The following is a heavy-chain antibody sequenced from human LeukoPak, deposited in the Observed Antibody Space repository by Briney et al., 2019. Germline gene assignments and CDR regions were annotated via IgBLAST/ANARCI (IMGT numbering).Heavy chain of an antibody. CDR1: GGSFSGYY. V-gene: IGHV4-34*01. CDR2: INHSGST. J-gene: IGHJ5*02. CDR3: ARDRGAAGWFDP. Sequence: PSETLSLTCAVYGGSFSGYYWSWIRQPPGKGLEWIGEINHSGSTNYNPSLKSRVTISVDTSKNQFSLKLSSVTAADTAVYYRARDRGAAGWFDPWGQGTLVTVSS. D-gene: IGHD3-10*01.